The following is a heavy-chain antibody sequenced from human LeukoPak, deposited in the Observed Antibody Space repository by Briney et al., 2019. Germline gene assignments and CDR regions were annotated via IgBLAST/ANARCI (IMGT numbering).Heavy chain of an antibody. CDR2: IYYSGST. V-gene: IGHV4-39*01. Sequence: PSETLSLTCTVSGASFSSSTYYWGWIRQPPGKGLEWIGSIYYSGSTYSNPSLKSRVTMSVDTSKNQFSLKLSSVPAADTAVYYCARHAGGISATGTRPFDYWGQGTLVTVSS. CDR1: GASFSSSTYY. CDR3: ARHAGGISATGTRPFDY. D-gene: IGHD6-13*01. J-gene: IGHJ4*02.